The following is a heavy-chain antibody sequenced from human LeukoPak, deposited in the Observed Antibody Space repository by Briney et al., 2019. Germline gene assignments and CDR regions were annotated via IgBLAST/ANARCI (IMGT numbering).Heavy chain of an antibody. J-gene: IGHJ6*02. Sequence: SETLSLTCTVSGGSISSYCWSWIRQPPGKGLEWIGYIYYSGSTNYNPSLKSRVTISVDTSKNQFSLKLSSVTAADTAVYYCARASNYYGSGSYRLYYYHGMDVWGQGTTVTVSS. CDR3: ARASNYYGSGSYRLYYYHGMDV. V-gene: IGHV4-59*01. D-gene: IGHD3-10*01. CDR1: GGSISSYC. CDR2: IYYSGST.